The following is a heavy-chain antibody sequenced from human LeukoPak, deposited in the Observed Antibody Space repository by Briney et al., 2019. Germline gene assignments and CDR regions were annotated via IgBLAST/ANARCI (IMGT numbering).Heavy chain of an antibody. V-gene: IGHV4-4*07. CDR2: IYTSGST. CDR3: ARMTNLWFGELRVSNQPYYFDY. CDR1: GGSISSYY. J-gene: IGHJ4*02. D-gene: IGHD3-10*01. Sequence: SETLSLTCTVSGGSISSYYWSWIRQPAGKGLEWIGRIYTSGSTNYNPSLKSRVTMSVDTSKNQFSLKLSSVTAADTAVYYCARMTNLWFGELRVSNQPYYFDYWGQGTLVTVSS.